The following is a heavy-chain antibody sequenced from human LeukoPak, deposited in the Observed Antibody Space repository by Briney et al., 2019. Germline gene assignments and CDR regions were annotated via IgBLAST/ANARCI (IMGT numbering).Heavy chain of an antibody. Sequence: SEALSLTCTVSRGSISSSSYCWGSVRQPPGKGLEWIGRMCYSGSTFYNPSLKSRFTLSVDTSKNQFSLKLSSVTAADTAVYYRARTENYIPEDWFDPCGQGTLVTVSS. J-gene: IGHJ5*02. CDR3: ARTENYIPEDWFDP. CDR2: MCYSGST. CDR1: RGSISSSSYC. D-gene: IGHD5-24*01. V-gene: IGHV4-39*01.